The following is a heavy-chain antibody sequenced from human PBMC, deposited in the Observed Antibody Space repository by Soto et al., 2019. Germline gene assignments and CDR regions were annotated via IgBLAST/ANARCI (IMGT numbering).Heavy chain of an antibody. CDR1: GFTFDDYA. CDR3: AKELGYCSSSSCYRNDAFDI. Sequence: SRRHSCAASGFTFDDYAIHWVRPAPGKGLECVSGISWNSGSIGYADSVKGRFTISIDNAKNSLYLHMNSLRAEDTALYYCAKELGYCSSSSCYRNDAFDISGQGTMVTVSS. CDR2: ISWNSGSI. D-gene: IGHD2-2*01. J-gene: IGHJ3*02. V-gene: IGHV3-9*01.